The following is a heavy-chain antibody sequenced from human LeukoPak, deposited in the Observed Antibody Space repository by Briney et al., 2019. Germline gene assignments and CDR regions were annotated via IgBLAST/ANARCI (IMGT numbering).Heavy chain of an antibody. D-gene: IGHD5-18*01. CDR2: ISSSSSYI. V-gene: IGHV3-21*01. CDR3: ARVGYSYVSGGVDY. CDR1: GFTFSSYS. J-gene: IGHJ4*02. Sequence: GGSLRLSCAASGFTFSSYSMNWARQAPGKGLEWVSSISSSSSYIYYADSVKGRFTISRDNAKNSLYLQMNSLRAEDTAVYYCARVGYSYVSGGVDYWGQGTLVTVSS.